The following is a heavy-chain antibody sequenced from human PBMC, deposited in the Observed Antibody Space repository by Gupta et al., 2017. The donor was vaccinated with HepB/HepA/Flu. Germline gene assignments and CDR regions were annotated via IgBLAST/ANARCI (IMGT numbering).Heavy chain of an antibody. V-gene: IGHV1-18*01. D-gene: IGHD3-16*01. CDR2: ISTYDGIT. CDR1: GYAFSTYG. J-gene: IGHJ4*02. CDR3: ARAQGDFDY. Sequence: QVQLVQSGAEMRKPGASVKVSCKASGYAFSTYGISWVRQAPGQGLEWMGWISTYDGITKYALKFHGRVTLTSDTPTNTVHMELRNLRSDDTALYYGARAQGDFDYWGQGTLITVSS.